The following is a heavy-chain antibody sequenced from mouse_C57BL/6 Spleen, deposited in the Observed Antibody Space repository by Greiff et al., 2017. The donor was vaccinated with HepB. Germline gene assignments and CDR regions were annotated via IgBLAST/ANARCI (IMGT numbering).Heavy chain of an antibody. J-gene: IGHJ4*01. CDR3: AINYGSSLDY. D-gene: IGHD1-1*01. Sequence: EVQLKQSGPELVKPGASVKISCKASGYTFTDYYMNWVKQSHGKSLEWIGDINPNNGGTSYNQKFKGKATLTVDKSSSTAYMELRSLTSEDSAVYYCAINYGSSLDYWGQGTSVTVSS. CDR2: INPNNGGT. CDR1: GYTFTDYY. V-gene: IGHV1-26*01.